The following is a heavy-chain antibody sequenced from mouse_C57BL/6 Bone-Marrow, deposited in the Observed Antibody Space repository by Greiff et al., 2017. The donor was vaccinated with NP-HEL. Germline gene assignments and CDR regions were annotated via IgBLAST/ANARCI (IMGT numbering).Heavy chain of an antibody. V-gene: IGHV14-4*01. Sequence: EVQLQQSGAELVRPGASVKLSCTASGFNIKDDYMHWVKQRPEQGLEWIGWIDPENGDTEYASKFQGKATITADTSSNTAYLQLSSLTSEDTAVYYCTTGLGQGDFDYWGQGTTLTGSS. CDR3: TTGLGQGDFDY. D-gene: IGHD4-1*01. J-gene: IGHJ2*01. CDR1: GFNIKDDY. CDR2: IDPENGDT.